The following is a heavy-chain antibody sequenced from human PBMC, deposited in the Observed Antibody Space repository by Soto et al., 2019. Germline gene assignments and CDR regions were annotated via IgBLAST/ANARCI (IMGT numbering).Heavy chain of an antibody. J-gene: IGHJ4*02. V-gene: IGHV1-18*01. CDR2: IKAYSGNT. CDR1: GYTFATST. D-gene: IGHD4-17*01. CDR3: AIADYGDDDY. Sequence: QLQLVQSGPEAKKPGASVKVSCKASGYTFATSTISWLRQAPGQGPEWMGWIKAYSGNTNYAQKLLGRLTMTTDTSTSTAYMELRSLTTDDTAIYYCAIADYGDDDYWGQGTLVTVSS.